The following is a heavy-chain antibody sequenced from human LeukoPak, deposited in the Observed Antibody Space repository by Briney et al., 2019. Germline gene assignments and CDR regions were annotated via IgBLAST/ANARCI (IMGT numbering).Heavy chain of an antibody. CDR3: ARVAVAGTWAFDI. Sequence: SETLSLTCTVSGGSISSYYWSWIRQPPGKGLEWIGYIYYSGSTNYNPSLKSRVTISVDTSKNQFSLKLSSVTAADTAVYYCARVAVAGTWAFDIRGQGTMVTVSS. V-gene: IGHV4-59*01. J-gene: IGHJ3*02. CDR2: IYYSGST. CDR1: GGSISSYY. D-gene: IGHD6-19*01.